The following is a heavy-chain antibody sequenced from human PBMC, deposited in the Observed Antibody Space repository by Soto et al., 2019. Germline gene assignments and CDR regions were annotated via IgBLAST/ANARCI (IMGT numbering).Heavy chain of an antibody. J-gene: IGHJ5*02. CDR1: GGSISNPSYY. CDR2: IFYTGRT. CDR3: AGLTFRVGAARHGRSNWFGP. D-gene: IGHD1-1*01. Sequence: SETLSLTCTVSGGSISNPSYYWGWVRQPPGKGLEWIGDIFYTGRTYHSPSLKSRVTISVDTSKEQFSLNLTSVTAADTAVYFCAGLTFRVGAARHGRSNWFGPWGPGTLVTVSS. V-gene: IGHV4-39*01.